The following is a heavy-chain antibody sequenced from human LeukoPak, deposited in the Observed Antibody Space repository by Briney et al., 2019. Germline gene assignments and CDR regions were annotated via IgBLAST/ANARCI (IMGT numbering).Heavy chain of an antibody. V-gene: IGHV3-74*01. CDR2: IDSVGSTT. CDR1: GFTLSSYW. Sequence: PGGSLRLSCAVSGFTLSSYWMHWVRQAPGKGLVWVSRIDSVGSTTDYADSVKGRFTISRDNANNTLYLQMNSLRAEDAGVYYCARGLTLLGYCSSTSCLMNYWGQGTLVTVSS. CDR3: ARGLTLLGYCSSTSCLMNY. D-gene: IGHD2-2*01. J-gene: IGHJ4*02.